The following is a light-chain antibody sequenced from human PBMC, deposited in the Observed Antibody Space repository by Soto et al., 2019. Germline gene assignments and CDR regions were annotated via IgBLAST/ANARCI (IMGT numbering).Light chain of an antibody. CDR2: EVT. CDR1: SSDFGSYNY. Sequence: QSVLTQPASVSGSPGQAITISCTGASSDFGSYNYVSWYQQYPGKAPKLIIYEVTNRPSGVSNRFSGSKSGNTASLTISGLQAEDEADYYCSSYTSSSTLYVFATGTKVTVL. J-gene: IGLJ1*01. V-gene: IGLV2-14*01. CDR3: SSYTSSSTLYV.